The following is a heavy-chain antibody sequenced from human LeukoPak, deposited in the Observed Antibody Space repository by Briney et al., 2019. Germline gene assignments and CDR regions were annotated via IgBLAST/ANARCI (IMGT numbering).Heavy chain of an antibody. D-gene: IGHD3-10*01. Sequence: ASVKVSCKASGYTFTSYHITWVRQAPGQGLEWMGWISGYNGNTNYAQKFQGRVSMTTDTSTSTAYMELSRLRSDDTAVYYCARDYGSGVNWFDPWGQGTLVTVSS. J-gene: IGHJ5*02. CDR1: GYTFTSYH. CDR3: ARDYGSGVNWFDP. V-gene: IGHV1-18*01. CDR2: ISGYNGNT.